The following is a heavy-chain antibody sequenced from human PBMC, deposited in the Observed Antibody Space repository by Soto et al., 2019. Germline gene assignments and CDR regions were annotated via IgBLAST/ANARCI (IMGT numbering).Heavy chain of an antibody. D-gene: IGHD2-15*01. J-gene: IGHJ5*02. CDR2: IFHSGST. V-gene: IGHV4-31*03. Sequence: QVQLQQSGPGLVKPFETLSLTCSVSGGFISSGDSYWSWFRQHPGKGLEWIGYIFHSGSTYYRPSLERRVTISVDTSKNQFSLSMNSVTAADTAVFYCARVRYCGSPSCPKSYKWFDPWGQGTLVTVSS. CDR1: GGFISSGDSY. CDR3: ARVRYCGSPSCPKSYKWFDP.